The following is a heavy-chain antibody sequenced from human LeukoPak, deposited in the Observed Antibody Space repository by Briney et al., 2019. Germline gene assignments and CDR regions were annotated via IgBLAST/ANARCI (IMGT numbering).Heavy chain of an antibody. CDR2: ITSSSGII. Sequence: PGGSLRLSCAASGFTFSDYSMNWVRQGPGKGLEWVSFITSSSGIIYYADSVKGRFTISRDNAKNSLYLQMNSLRAEDTAVYYCARDQLIDARFGELSSWGRGTLVTVSS. V-gene: IGHV3-48*04. J-gene: IGHJ4*02. D-gene: IGHD3-10*01. CDR3: ARDQLIDARFGELSS. CDR1: GFTFSDYS.